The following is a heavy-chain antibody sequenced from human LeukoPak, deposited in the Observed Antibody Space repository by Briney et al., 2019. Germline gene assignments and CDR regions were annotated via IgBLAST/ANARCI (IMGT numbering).Heavy chain of an antibody. D-gene: IGHD1-26*01. CDR2: ISAYNGNT. CDR1: GYTFTSYG. V-gene: IGHV1-18*01. CDR3: ARVRVGARGYYYYGTDV. J-gene: IGHJ6*02. Sequence: GASVKVSCKASGYTFTSYGISWVRQAPGQGLELMGWISAYNGNTNYAQKLQGRVTMTTDTSTSTAYMELRSLRSDDTAVYYCARVRVGARGYYYYGTDVWGQGTTVTVSS.